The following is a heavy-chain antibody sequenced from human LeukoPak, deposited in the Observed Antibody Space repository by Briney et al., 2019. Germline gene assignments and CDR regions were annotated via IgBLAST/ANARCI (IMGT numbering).Heavy chain of an antibody. CDR2: FSGGGGRT. V-gene: IGHV3-23*01. Sequence: PGGSLRLSCAASGFTFSSYAMTWVRQAPGKGLEWVSAFSGGGGRTYYADSVKGRFTISRDNSKNTLYLQMNSLRAEDTAVYYCARDGRSGSYYFDYWGQGTLVTVSS. CDR3: ARDGRSGSYYFDY. D-gene: IGHD1-26*01. J-gene: IGHJ4*02. CDR1: GFTFSSYA.